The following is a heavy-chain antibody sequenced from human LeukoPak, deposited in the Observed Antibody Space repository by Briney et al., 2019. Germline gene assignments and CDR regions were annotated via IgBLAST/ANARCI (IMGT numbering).Heavy chain of an antibody. CDR3: AKDGDCSSTSCYPGYFDY. V-gene: IGHV3-30*02. CDR2: IRYDGSNK. J-gene: IGHJ4*02. CDR1: GFTFSSYG. Sequence: GGSLRLSCAAPGFTFSSYGMHWVRQAPGKGLEWVAFIRYDGSNKYYADSVKGRFTISRDNSKNTLYLQMNSLRAEDTAVYYCAKDGDCSSTSCYPGYFDYWGQGTLVTVSS. D-gene: IGHD2-2*01.